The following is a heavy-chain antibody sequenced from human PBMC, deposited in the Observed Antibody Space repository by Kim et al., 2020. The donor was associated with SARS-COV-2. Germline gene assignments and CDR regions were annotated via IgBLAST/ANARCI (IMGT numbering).Heavy chain of an antibody. CDR2: ISYDGSNK. V-gene: IGHV3-30*03. Sequence: GGSLRLSCAASGFTFSSYGMHWVRQAPGKGLEWVAFISYDGSNKYYADSVKGRFTISRDNSKNTLYLQMNSLRAEDTAVYYCARGGWLRFGDYWGQGTLVTVSS. CDR1: GFTFSSYG. CDR3: ARGGWLRFGDY. J-gene: IGHJ4*02. D-gene: IGHD5-12*01.